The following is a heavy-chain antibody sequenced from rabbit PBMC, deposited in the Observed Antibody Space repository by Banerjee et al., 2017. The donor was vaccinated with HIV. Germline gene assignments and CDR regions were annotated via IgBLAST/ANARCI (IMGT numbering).Heavy chain of an antibody. Sequence: QLKESGGGLVQPGGSLKLSCKASGFDFSSYYMSWVRQAPGKGLEWIGYIDPVFGSTYYASWVNGRFTISSHNAQNTLYLQLNSLTAADTATYFCARAGYYTDGYAGYGYAPHSLDLWGPGTLVTVS. V-gene: IGHV1S7*01. CDR2: IDPVFGST. CDR3: ARAGYYTDGYAGYGYAPHSLDL. CDR1: GFDFSSYY. J-gene: IGHJ5*01. D-gene: IGHD6-1*01.